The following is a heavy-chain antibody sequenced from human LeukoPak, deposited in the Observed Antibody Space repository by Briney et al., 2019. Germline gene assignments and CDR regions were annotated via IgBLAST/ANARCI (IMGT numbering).Heavy chain of an antibody. CDR3: ARSHPHRNALDL. V-gene: IGHV3-7*01. CDR1: GFTLNSYL. Sequence: PGGSLRLSWAASGFTLNSYLMSWVRQAPGRGLEWVANIKKDGSEESYWDSVKGRFTVSRDNAKNELFQQMNSLRGEDTAVYYCARSHPHRNALDLWGQGTMVTISS. CDR2: IKKDGSEE. J-gene: IGHJ3*01.